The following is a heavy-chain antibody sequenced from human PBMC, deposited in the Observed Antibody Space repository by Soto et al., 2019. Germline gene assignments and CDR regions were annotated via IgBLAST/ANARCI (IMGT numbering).Heavy chain of an antibody. CDR2: IHDSGST. CDR1: GASIGTSNW. D-gene: IGHD2-8*01. Sequence: SETLSLTCAVSGASIGTSNWWSWVRQSPGKGLEWIGEIHDSGSTKYNPSLKSRVTISLDKSKNQFSLNVSSVTAADTAVYYCARLKTYEILYKSDYWGQGSLVT. J-gene: IGHJ4*02. V-gene: IGHV4-4*02. CDR3: ARLKTYEILYKSDY.